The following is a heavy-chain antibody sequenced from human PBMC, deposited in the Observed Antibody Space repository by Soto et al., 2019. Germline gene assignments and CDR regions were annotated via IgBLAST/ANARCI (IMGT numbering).Heavy chain of an antibody. V-gene: IGHV3-23*01. Sequence: PWGSLRHSCADSEFAYSGYAMNWVRQAPGKGLEWVSAISGSGGSTYYADSVKGRFTISRDNSKNTLYLQMNSLRAEDTAVYYCAKFPDLSYYYMDVWGKGTTVTVPS. J-gene: IGHJ6*03. CDR3: AKFPDLSYYYMDV. D-gene: IGHD3-3*01. CDR2: ISGSGGST. CDR1: EFAYSGYA.